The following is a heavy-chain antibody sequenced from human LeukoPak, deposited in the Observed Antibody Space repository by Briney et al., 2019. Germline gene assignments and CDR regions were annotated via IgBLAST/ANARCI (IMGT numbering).Heavy chain of an antibody. V-gene: IGHV3-74*01. CDR1: GFTFRRYW. CDR2: INTDGSDT. CDR3: ARDESVTGPTTFDY. D-gene: IGHD6-19*01. J-gene: IGHJ4*02. Sequence: GGSLRLSCAASGFTFRRYWMHWVRHAPGKGPGWVSRINTDGSDTIYADSVKGRFTISRDNAKNTLFLQMNSLRAEDTAVYYCARDESVTGPTTFDYWGQGTLVTVSS.